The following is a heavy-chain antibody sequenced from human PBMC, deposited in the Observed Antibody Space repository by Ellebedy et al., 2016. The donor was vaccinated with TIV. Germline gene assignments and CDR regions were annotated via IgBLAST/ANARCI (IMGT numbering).Heavy chain of an antibody. CDR3: ARDGVRGVKYYYGMDV. J-gene: IGHJ6*02. D-gene: IGHD3-10*01. CDR2: IYYSGST. CDR1: GGSISSYY. Sequence: SETLSLTXTVSGGSISSYYWSWIRQPPGKGLEWIGYIYYSGSTNYNPSLKSRVTISVDTSKNQFSLKLSSVTAADTAVYYCARDGVRGVKYYYGMDVWGQGTTVTVSS. V-gene: IGHV4-59*01.